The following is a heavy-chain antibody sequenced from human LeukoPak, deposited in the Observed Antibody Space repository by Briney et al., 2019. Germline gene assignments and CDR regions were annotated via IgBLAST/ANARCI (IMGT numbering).Heavy chain of an antibody. Sequence: GGSLRLSCAASGLTFSSYAMSWVRQAAGKGLEWVSAISGSGGSTYYADSVKGRFTISRDNSKNTLYLQMNSLRAEDTAVDYWAKAQGQLLYDFDDWGQGTLVTVSS. CDR3: AKAQGQLLYDFDD. CDR1: GLTFSSYA. J-gene: IGHJ4*02. V-gene: IGHV3-23*01. CDR2: ISGSGGST. D-gene: IGHD2-2*02.